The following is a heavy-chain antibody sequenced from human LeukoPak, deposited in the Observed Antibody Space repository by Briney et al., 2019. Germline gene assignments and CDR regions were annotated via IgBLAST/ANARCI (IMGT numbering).Heavy chain of an antibody. J-gene: IGHJ4*02. CDR1: GFTFSSYE. CDR2: ISSSGSTI. D-gene: IGHD2-2*02. CDR3: ARGLIPSTSFDY. V-gene: IGHV3-48*03. Sequence: GGSLRLSCAASGFTFSSYEMNWVRQAPGKGLEWVSYISSSGSTIYYADSVKGRFTISRDNAKNSLYLQMNSLRAEDTAVYYCARGLIPSTSFDYWGQGTLVTVSS.